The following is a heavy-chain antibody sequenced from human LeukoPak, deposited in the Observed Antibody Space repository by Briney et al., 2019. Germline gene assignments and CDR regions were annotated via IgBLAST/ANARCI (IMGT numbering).Heavy chain of an antibody. CDR1: GFTFSSYA. CDR3: ARHEYSGSYYGLSWFDP. J-gene: IGHJ5*02. CDR2: IYYSGST. D-gene: IGHD1-26*01. V-gene: IGHV4-39*01. Sequence: PGGSLRLSCAASGFTFSSYAMSWVRQPPGKGLEWIASIYYSGSTYCNPSLKSRVTISVDTSKNQLSLKLSSLTAADTAVYYCARHEYSGSYYGLSWFDPWGQGTLVTVSS.